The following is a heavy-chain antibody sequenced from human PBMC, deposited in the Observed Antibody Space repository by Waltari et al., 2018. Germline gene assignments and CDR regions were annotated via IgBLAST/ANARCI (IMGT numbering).Heavy chain of an antibody. V-gene: IGHV3-15*01. J-gene: IGHJ4*02. CDR2: IKSRITGGTT. Sequence: EVQLVESGGGLVEPGGSLRLSCAGYGFIFSSAWMHWARQAPGKGLEWVGRIKSRITGGTTEYGAPVKGRFTISRDDSKDTVYLQMNSLKTEDTGVYYCGDFTAFDYWGQGSLVIVSS. CDR3: GDFTAFDY. D-gene: IGHD2-8*02. CDR1: GFIFSSAW.